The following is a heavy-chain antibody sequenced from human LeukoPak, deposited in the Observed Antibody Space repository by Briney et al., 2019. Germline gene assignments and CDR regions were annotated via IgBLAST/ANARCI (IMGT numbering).Heavy chain of an antibody. D-gene: IGHD1-26*01. CDR3: ARVVVEGATQRFDY. CDR1: GGSISSYY. V-gene: IGHV4-59*01. Sequence: SETLSLTCTVSGGSISSYYWSWIRQPPGKGLEWIGYIYYSGSTNYNPSLKSRVTISVDTSKNQFSLKLSSVTAADTAVYYCARVVVEGATQRFDYWGQGTVVPVSS. CDR2: IYYSGST. J-gene: IGHJ4*02.